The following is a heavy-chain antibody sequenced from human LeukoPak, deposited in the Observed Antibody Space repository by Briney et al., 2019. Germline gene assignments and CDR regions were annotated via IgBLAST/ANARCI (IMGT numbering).Heavy chain of an antibody. CDR2: IDWDDDK. J-gene: IGHJ4*02. CDR3: ARGWQRPTTYFDY. Sequence: SGPALVKPTQTLTLTCTFSGFSLSTSGMCVSWIRQPPGKALKWLALIDWDDDKCYSTSLKTRLTTSKDTSKNQVVLTMTDMDPVDTATYYCARGWQRPTTYFDYWGQGTLVTVSS. D-gene: IGHD6-25*01. CDR1: GFSLSTSGMC. V-gene: IGHV2-70*13.